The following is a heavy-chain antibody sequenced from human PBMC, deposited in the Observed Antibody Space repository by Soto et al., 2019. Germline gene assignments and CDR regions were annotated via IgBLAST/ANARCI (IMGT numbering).Heavy chain of an antibody. Sequence: QVQLQESGPGLVKPSETLSLTCTVSGGSVSSGSYYWSWIRQPPGKGLEWIGYIYYSGSTNYNPSLKSRVTISVDTSKNQFSLKLSSVTAADTAVYYCARAGRRQPYAFDPWGQGTLVTVSS. J-gene: IGHJ5*02. D-gene: IGHD2-2*01. CDR2: IYYSGST. V-gene: IGHV4-61*01. CDR1: GGSVSSGSYY. CDR3: ARAGRRQPYAFDP.